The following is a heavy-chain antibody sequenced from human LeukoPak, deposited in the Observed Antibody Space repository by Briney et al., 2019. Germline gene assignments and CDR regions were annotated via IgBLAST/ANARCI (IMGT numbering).Heavy chain of an antibody. CDR2: FSSNGGST. D-gene: IGHD6-19*01. J-gene: IGHJ4*02. V-gene: IGHV3-64D*06. Sequence: PGGPLRLSCSASGFTFSSYAMHWVRQAPGKGLEYVSAFSSNGGSTYYADSVKGRFTISRDNSKNTLYLQMSSLRAEDTAVYYCAKDSSGFLYYFDYWGQGTLVTVSS. CDR3: AKDSSGFLYYFDY. CDR1: GFTFSSYA.